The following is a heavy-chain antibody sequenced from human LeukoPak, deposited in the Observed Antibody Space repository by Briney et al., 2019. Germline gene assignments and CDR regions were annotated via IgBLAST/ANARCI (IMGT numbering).Heavy chain of an antibody. V-gene: IGHV3-9*01. CDR3: ARGVPYASWSGPHYSDY. CDR1: GFRFHEYA. J-gene: IGHJ4*02. Sequence: GRFLRLSCVASGFRFHEYAVHWVRLAPGKGLEWVSGISWNNGSIGYADSVKGRFTISRDNAKNSLYLQMNSLRAEDTAVYYCARGVPYASWSGPHYSDYWGQGTLVTVSS. CDR2: ISWNNGSI. D-gene: IGHD3-3*01.